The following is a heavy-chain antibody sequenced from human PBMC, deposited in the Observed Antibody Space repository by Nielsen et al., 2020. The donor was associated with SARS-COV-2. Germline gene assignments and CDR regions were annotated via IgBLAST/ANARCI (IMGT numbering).Heavy chain of an antibody. V-gene: IGHV1-46*01. D-gene: IGHD4-17*01. CDR3: ARDNVESTTVTEPDY. CDR1: GYTFTSYY. Sequence: ASVKVSCKASGYTFTSYYMHWVRQAPGQGLEWMGIINPSGGSTSYAQKFQGRVTMTRDTSTSTVYMELSSLRSEDTAVYYCARDNVESTTVTEPDYWDQGTLVTVSS. CDR2: INPSGGST. J-gene: IGHJ4*02.